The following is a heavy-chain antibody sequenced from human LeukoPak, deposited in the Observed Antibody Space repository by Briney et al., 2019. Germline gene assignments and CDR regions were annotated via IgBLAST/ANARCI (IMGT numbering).Heavy chain of an antibody. J-gene: IGHJ3*02. CDR3: ARYPKSYSSGWTAFDI. D-gene: IGHD6-19*01. CDR1: DGSISSSTSY. V-gene: IGHV4-39*01. CDR2: MYYSGIT. Sequence: SETLSLTCTVSDGSISSSTSYWCWIRQSPVKGLEWIGSMYYSGITYYNPSLRSRVTMSVDTSKNQFSLKLSSVTAADTAVYYCARYPKSYSSGWTAFDIWGQGTMVTVSS.